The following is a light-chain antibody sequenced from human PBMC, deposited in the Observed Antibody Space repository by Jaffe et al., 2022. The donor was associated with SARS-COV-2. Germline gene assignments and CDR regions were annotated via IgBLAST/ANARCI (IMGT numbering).Light chain of an antibody. CDR2: DAS. CDR3: QQRINWPLT. V-gene: IGKV3-11*01. CDR1: QSVGTY. Sequence: EIVLTQSPATLSLSPGERATLSCRASQSVGTYFAWYQQRPGQSPRLLIYDASNRATGIPARFSGSGSGTDFTLTISSLEPEDFAVYYCQQRINWPLTFGGGTKVEIK. J-gene: IGKJ4*01.